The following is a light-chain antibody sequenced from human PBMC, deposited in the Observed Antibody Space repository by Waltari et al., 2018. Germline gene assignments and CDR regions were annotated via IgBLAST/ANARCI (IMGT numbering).Light chain of an antibody. CDR2: GKN. CDR3: TSRDISGDVI. V-gene: IGLV3-19*01. Sequence: SSELTQDPAVSVALGQTVRITCQGDSLRIYYGSWSSQKPGQAPDLVIYGKNNRPSGIPDRFSASSSGDTASLTITETQAEDEAVYYCTSRDISGDVIFGGGTKLTVL. J-gene: IGLJ2*01. CDR1: SLRIYY.